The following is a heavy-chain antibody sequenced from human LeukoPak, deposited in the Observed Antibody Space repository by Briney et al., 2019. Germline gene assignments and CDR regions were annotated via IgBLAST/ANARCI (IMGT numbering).Heavy chain of an antibody. J-gene: IGHJ4*02. CDR1: GYTFTSYA. CDR3: ARVTTVTFFDY. D-gene: IGHD4-17*01. V-gene: IGHV1-3*01. CDR2: INAGSGNT. Sequence: ASVKVSCKASGYTFTSYAMHWVRQAPGQRLEWMGWINAGSGNTKYSQKFQGRVTITRDTSASTAYMELSSLRSEDTAAYYCARVTTVTFFDYWGQGTLVTVSS.